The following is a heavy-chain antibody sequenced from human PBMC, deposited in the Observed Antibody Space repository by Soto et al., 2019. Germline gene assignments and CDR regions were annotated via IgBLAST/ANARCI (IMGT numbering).Heavy chain of an antibody. CDR1: GGSINSRSYY. J-gene: IGHJ4*02. Sequence: SSETLSLTCTVSGGSINSRSYYWGWIRQPPGKGLEWIGSIYYSGSTYSNPSLKSRVTISVDTSKNQFSLKLNSVTAADTAVYYCARIPYYYDSTGYSYFDYWGQGTLVTVSS. V-gene: IGHV4-39*01. CDR3: ARIPYYYDSTGYSYFDY. CDR2: IYYSGST. D-gene: IGHD3-22*01.